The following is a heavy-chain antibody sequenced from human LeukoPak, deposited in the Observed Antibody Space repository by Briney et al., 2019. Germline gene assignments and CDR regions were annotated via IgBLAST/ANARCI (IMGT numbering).Heavy chain of an antibody. Sequence: GGSLRLSCAASGFTFDDYGMSWVRQAPGKGLEWVSGINGNGGSTGYADSVKGRFTISRDNAKNSLYLQMNSLRAEDTALYYCARGTLKAAATDFDYWGQGTLVTVSS. D-gene: IGHD6-13*01. CDR3: ARGTLKAAATDFDY. CDR2: INGNGGST. V-gene: IGHV3-20*04. CDR1: GFTFDDYG. J-gene: IGHJ4*02.